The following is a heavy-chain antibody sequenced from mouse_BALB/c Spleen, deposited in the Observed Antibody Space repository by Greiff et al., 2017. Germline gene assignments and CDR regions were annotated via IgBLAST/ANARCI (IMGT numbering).Heavy chain of an antibody. CDR2: IYPGDGDT. CDR1: GYAFSSYW. Sequence: QVQLQQSGAELVRPGSSVKISCKASGYAFSSYWMNWVKQRPGQGLEWIGQIYPGDGDTNYNGKFKGKATLTADKSSSTAYMQLSSLTSEDSAVYFCARRGGYSTDYWGQGTTLTVSS. CDR3: ARRGGYSTDY. J-gene: IGHJ2*01. V-gene: IGHV1-80*01. D-gene: IGHD1-1*02.